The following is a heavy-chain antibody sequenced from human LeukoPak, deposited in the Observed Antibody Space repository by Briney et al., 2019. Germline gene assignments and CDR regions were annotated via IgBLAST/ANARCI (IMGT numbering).Heavy chain of an antibody. CDR1: GDSVSSNSAA. CDR2: TYYRSKWYN. Sequence: SQTLSLTCAISGDSVSSNSAAWNWIRQSPSRGLEWLGRTYYRSKWYNDYAVSVKSRITINPDTSKNQFSLQLNSVTPEDTAVYYCARDLSPYCSSTSCYSDAFGIWGQGTMVTVSS. CDR3: ARDLSPYCSSTSCYSDAFGI. D-gene: IGHD2-2*01. J-gene: IGHJ3*02. V-gene: IGHV6-1*01.